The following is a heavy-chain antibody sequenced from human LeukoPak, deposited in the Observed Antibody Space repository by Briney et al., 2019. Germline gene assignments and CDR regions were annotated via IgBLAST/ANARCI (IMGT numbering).Heavy chain of an antibody. CDR1: GGSISSYY. CDR3: ARFDYGDSAGRAGPLNY. V-gene: IGHV4-59*01. D-gene: IGHD4-17*01. J-gene: IGHJ4*02. CDR2: RHYSGSL. Sequence: SETLSLTCTVSGGSISSYYWSWIRQPPGKGLEWIGDRHYSGSLNYSPSLKSRAIISLDTSKNQFSLKLSSVTAADTAVYYCARFDYGDSAGRAGPLNYWGQGTLVTVSS.